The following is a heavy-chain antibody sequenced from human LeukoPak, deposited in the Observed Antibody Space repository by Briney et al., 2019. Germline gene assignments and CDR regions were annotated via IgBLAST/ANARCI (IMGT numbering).Heavy chain of an antibody. CDR3: ARDYHDYGDYNWFDP. D-gene: IGHD4-17*01. CDR1: GGTFSSYA. CDR2: INPNSGGT. Sequence: ASVKVSCKASGGTFSSYAISWVRQAPGQGLEWMGWINPNSGGTNYAQKFQGRVTMTRDTSISTAYMELSRLRSDDTAVYYCARDYHDYGDYNWFDPWGQGTLVTVSS. J-gene: IGHJ5*02. V-gene: IGHV1-2*02.